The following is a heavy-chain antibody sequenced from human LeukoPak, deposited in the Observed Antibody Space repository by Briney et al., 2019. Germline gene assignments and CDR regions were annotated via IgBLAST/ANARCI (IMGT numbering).Heavy chain of an antibody. CDR1: GFTFSSYG. D-gene: IGHD3-10*01. CDR2: ISYDGSNK. J-gene: IGHJ4*02. CDR3: AKAHPGGITQCPVDY. Sequence: GGSLRLSCAASGFTFSSYGMHWVRQAPGKGLGWVAVISYDGSNKYYADSVKGRFTISRDNSKNTLYLQMNSLRAEDTAVYYCAKAHPGGITQCPVDYWGQGTLVTVSS. V-gene: IGHV3-30*18.